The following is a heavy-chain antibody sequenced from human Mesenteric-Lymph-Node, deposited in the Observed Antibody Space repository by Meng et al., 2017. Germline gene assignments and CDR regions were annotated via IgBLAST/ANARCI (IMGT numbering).Heavy chain of an antibody. D-gene: IGHD5-18*01. CDR2: INPNSGGT. Sequence: QAQLAQSGAEVKKPGASLKVSCKASGYTFTGYYMHWARHAPGQGLEWMGRINPNSGGTNYAQKFQGRVTMTRDTSISTAYMELSRLRSDDTAVYYCASEDTAMVFDYWGQGTLVTVSS. CDR3: ASEDTAMVFDY. V-gene: IGHV1-2*06. CDR1: GYTFTGYY. J-gene: IGHJ4*02.